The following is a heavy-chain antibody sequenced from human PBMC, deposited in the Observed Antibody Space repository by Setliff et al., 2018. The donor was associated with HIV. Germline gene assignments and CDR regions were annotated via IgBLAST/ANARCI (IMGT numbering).Heavy chain of an antibody. CDR2: MFYTGSA. Sequence: SETLSLTCTVSGDSISSSSYYWGWVRQPPGKGLEWIGTMFYTGSAYYTPSLKSRVTISVDTSKHQFSLRLSSVTAADTAIYYCARQFRYPGIAVAGIDYWGQGTLVTVS. J-gene: IGHJ4*02. CDR3: ARQFRYPGIAVAGIDY. V-gene: IGHV4-39*01. D-gene: IGHD6-19*01. CDR1: GDSISSSSYY.